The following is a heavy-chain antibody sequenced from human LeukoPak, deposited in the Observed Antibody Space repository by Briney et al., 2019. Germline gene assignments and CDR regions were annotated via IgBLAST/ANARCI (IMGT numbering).Heavy chain of an antibody. CDR3: TRDRWGGGYISRGMDV. D-gene: IGHD5-12*01. CDR2: IRKKAHGGTT. Sequence: SLRLSCTASGFTSGDYTMNWFRQAPGKGLQWVGFIRKKAHGGTTEYAASVNGRFTISRDDSKSVAYLEMNDLKIEDTAVYYCTRDRWGGGYISRGMDVWGKGTTVTISS. CDR1: GFTSGDYT. V-gene: IGHV3-49*03. J-gene: IGHJ6*04.